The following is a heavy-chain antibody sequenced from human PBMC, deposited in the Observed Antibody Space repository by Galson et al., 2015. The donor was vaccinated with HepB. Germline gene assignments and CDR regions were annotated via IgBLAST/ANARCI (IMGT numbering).Heavy chain of an antibody. Sequence: SLRLSCAASGFTFSDYAMSWVRQAPGKGLEWVSGVSGNGGTTNYADSVKGRFTISRDKSKNTLYLQMNSLRDEDTAVYYCAKVLSRQGRTPSDFFDYWGQGTLVTVSS. D-gene: IGHD2-15*01. CDR3: AKVLSRQGRTPSDFFDY. J-gene: IGHJ4*02. CDR1: GFTFSDYA. CDR2: VSGNGGTT. V-gene: IGHV3-23*01.